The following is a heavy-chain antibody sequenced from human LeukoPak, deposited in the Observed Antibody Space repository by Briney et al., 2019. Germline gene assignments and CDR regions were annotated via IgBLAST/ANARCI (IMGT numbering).Heavy chain of an antibody. Sequence: GGSLRLSCAASGFTFSDYYMSWIRQAPGKGLEWVSYISSGSSTIYYADSVKGRFTISRDNAKKSLFLQMNSLRADNTAVYYCARGYIDSSGYSPRSSFDNWGQGTLVTVSS. CDR2: ISSGSSTI. CDR3: ARGYIDSSGYSPRSSFDN. CDR1: GFTFSDYY. J-gene: IGHJ4*02. D-gene: IGHD3-22*01. V-gene: IGHV3-11*04.